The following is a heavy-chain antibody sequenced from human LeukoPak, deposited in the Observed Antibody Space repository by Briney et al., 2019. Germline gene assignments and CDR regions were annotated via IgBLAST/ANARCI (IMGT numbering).Heavy chain of an antibody. V-gene: IGHV1-3*01. CDR2: INAGNGNT. CDR3: ARDITYYYGSGSYPDY. CDR1: GYTFTSYA. J-gene: IGHJ4*02. Sequence: ASVKVSCKASGYTFTSYAMHWVRQAPGQRLEWMGWINAGNGNTKYSQKFQGRVTITRDTSASTAYMELSSLRSEDTAVYYCARDITYYYGSGSYPDYWGQGTLVTVSS. D-gene: IGHD3-10*01.